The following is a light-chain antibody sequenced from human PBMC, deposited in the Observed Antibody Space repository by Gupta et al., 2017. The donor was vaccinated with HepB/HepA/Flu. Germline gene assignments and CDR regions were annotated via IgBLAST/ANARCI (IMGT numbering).Light chain of an antibody. Sequence: EIVLTQSPATLSLSPGERATLSCRASQSISTYLAWYQQKPGQAPRLLIYDASNRATGIPARFSGSGSGTXFTLTIXSLEPEDFAVYYCHQRSSWRSSFGXGTNLEI. CDR3: HQRSSWRSS. V-gene: IGKV3-11*01. CDR2: DAS. J-gene: IGKJ2*03. CDR1: QSISTY.